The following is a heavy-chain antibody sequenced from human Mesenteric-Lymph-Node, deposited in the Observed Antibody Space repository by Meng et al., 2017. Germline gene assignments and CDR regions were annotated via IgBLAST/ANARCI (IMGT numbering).Heavy chain of an antibody. CDR2: INHSGST. D-gene: IGHD5-18*01. V-gene: IGHV4-34*01. J-gene: IGHJ6*02. CDR3: ARGNSFGYTRRFSYYYYALDV. Sequence: SETLSLTCAVYGGSFSGYYWSWIRQPPGKGLEWIGEINHSGSTNYNPSLKSRVTISVDTSKNQFSLKLSSVTAADTAVYYCARGNSFGYTRRFSYYYYALDVWGQGTTVTVSS. CDR1: GGSFSGYY.